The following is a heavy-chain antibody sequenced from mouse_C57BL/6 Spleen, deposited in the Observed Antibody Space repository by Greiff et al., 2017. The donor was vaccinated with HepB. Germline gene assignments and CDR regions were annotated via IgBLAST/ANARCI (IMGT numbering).Heavy chain of an antibody. CDR3: TSYGGVDY. J-gene: IGHJ4*01. D-gene: IGHD1-1*01. Sequence: EVQLQQSGAELVRPGASVKLSCTASGFNIKDDYMHWVKQRPEQGLEWIGWIDPENGDTEYASKFQGKATITADTSSNTAYLQLSSLTSEDTAVYYCTSYGGVDYWGQGTSVTVSS. V-gene: IGHV14-4*01. CDR1: GFNIKDDY. CDR2: IDPENGDT.